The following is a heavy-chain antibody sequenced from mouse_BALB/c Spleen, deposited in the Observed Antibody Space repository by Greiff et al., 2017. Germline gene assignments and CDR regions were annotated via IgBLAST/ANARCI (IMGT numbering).Heavy chain of an antibody. CDR3: ARRYYAMDY. V-gene: IGHV5-4*02. Sequence: EVQLVESGGGLVKPGGSLKLSCAASGFTFSDYYMYWVRQTPEKRLEWVATISDGGSYTYYPDSVKGRFTISRDNAKNNLYLQMSSLKSEDTAMYYCARRYYAMDYWGQGTSVTVSS. CDR1: GFTFSDYY. J-gene: IGHJ4*01. CDR2: ISDGGSYT.